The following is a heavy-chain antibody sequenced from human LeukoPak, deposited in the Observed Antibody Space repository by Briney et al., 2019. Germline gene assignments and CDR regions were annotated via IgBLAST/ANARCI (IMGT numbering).Heavy chain of an antibody. CDR2: IIPILGIA. Sequence: SVKVSCKASGGTFSSYAISWVRQAPGQGLEWMGRIIPILGIANYAQKFQGRVTITADKSTSTAYMELSSLRSEDTAVYYCASPGGAMIVGDYFDYWGQGTLVTVSS. CDR1: GGTFSSYA. J-gene: IGHJ4*02. D-gene: IGHD3-22*01. V-gene: IGHV1-69*04. CDR3: ASPGGAMIVGDYFDY.